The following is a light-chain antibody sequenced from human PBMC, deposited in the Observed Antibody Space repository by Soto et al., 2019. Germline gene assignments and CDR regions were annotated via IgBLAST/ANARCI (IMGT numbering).Light chain of an antibody. CDR2: AAS. Sequence: AIQLTQSPSSLSASVGDRVTITCRASQAIRNDLGWYQQKPGKAPKLLIYAASSIETGVPPRFSGSRSGTDFTLTISSLQPEDFATYYCLQDHNYPRTFGQGTKVEIK. J-gene: IGKJ1*01. CDR1: QAIRND. CDR3: LQDHNYPRT. V-gene: IGKV1-6*01.